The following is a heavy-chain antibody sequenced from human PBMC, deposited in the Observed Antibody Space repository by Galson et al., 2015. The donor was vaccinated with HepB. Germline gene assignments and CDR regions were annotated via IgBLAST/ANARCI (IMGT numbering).Heavy chain of an antibody. D-gene: IGHD3-3*01. CDR2: ISSSSSYI. J-gene: IGHJ4*02. V-gene: IGHV3-21*04. CDR1: GFTFSSYS. Sequence: SLRLSCAASGFTFSSYSMNWVRQAPGKGLEWVSSISSSSSYIYYADSVKGRFTISRDNSKNTLHLQMNSLRAEDTAVYFCAKDKVIFGVVVRWGQGTLVTVSS. CDR3: AKDKVIFGVVVR.